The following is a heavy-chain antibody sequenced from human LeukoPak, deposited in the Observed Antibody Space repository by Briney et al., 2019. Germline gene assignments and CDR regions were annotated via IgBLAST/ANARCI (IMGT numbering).Heavy chain of an antibody. Sequence: GASVKVSCKASGGTFSSYAISWVRQAPGQGLEWMGGIIPIFGTANYAQKFQGRVTITTDESTSTAYMELSSLRSEDTAVYYCARDALGMYYFDYWGQGTLVTVPS. J-gene: IGHJ4*02. CDR2: IIPIFGTA. CDR1: GGTFSSYA. D-gene: IGHD7-27*01. CDR3: ARDALGMYYFDY. V-gene: IGHV1-69*05.